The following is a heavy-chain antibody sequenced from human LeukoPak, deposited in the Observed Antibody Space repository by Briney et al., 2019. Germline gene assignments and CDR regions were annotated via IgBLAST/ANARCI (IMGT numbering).Heavy chain of an antibody. CDR3: TRVTYYYDNSGYFHFDS. CDR2: IRRKAHGGTT. D-gene: IGHD3-22*01. CDR1: GFTFGDYA. J-gene: IGHJ4*02. V-gene: IGHV3-49*04. Sequence: GGSLRLSCTTSGFTFGDYAMSWVRQAPGKGLEWVSFIRRKAHGGTTEYAASVKGRFSSSRDDPKSIAYLQMNSLKTEDTAVYFCTRVTYYYDNSGYFHFDSWGQGSLVTVSS.